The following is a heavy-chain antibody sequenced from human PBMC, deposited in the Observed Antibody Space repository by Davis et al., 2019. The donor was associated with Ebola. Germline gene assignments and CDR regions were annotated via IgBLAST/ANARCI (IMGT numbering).Heavy chain of an antibody. CDR2: IYHSGST. J-gene: IGHJ5*02. CDR3: ARGRAVGPHNWFDP. CDR1: GGPISSSNW. D-gene: IGHD1-26*01. Sequence: MPSETLSLTCAVPGGPISSSNWSGWVRQPPGKGLEWIGEIYHSGSTNYNPSLKSRVTISVDKSKNQFSLKLSSVTAADTAVYYCARGRAVGPHNWFDPWGQGTLVTVSS. V-gene: IGHV4-4*02.